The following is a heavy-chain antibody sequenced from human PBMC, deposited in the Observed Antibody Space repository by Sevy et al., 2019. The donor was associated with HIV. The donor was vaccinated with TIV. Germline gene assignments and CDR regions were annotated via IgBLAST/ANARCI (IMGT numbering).Heavy chain of an antibody. J-gene: IGHJ4*02. Sequence: GGSLRLSCAASGITFSYYGMHWVRQAPGKGLEWVAFISYAGSDKFYADSVKGRFTTSRDNSKNTLYLQMNSLRGEDTAVYFCAKDADRSGYTNASHFDDWGQGTLVTVSS. CDR3: AKDADRSGYTNASHFDD. D-gene: IGHD3-22*01. CDR2: ISYAGSDK. CDR1: GITFSYYG. V-gene: IGHV3-30*18.